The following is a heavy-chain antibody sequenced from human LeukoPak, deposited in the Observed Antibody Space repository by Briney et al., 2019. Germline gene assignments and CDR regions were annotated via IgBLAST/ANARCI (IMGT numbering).Heavy chain of an antibody. CDR2: IYSGGST. D-gene: IGHD4-17*01. CDR1: GFTVSSNY. J-gene: IGHJ6*02. CDR3: ARGAAVTTAYYYYGMDV. V-gene: IGHV3-66*01. Sequence: GGSLRLSCAASGFTVSSNYMSWVRQAPGKGLEWVSVIYSGGSTYYADSVKGRFTISRDNSKSTLYLQMNSLRAEDTAVYYCARGAAVTTAYYYYGMDVWGQGTTVTVSS.